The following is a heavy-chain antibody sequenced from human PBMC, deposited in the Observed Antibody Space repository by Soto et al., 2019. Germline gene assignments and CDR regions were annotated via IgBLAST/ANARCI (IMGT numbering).Heavy chain of an antibody. J-gene: IGHJ4*02. CDR3: ARETPIAAAGTGVYYFDY. CDR2: TYYRSKWYN. D-gene: IGHD6-13*01. V-gene: IGHV6-1*01. Sequence: SQTLSLTCAISGDSVSSNSAGWNWIRQSPSRGLEWLGRTYYRSKWYNDYAVSVKSRITINPDTSKNQFSLQLNSVTPEDTAVYYCARETPIAAAGTGVYYFDYWGQGTLVTVSS. CDR1: GDSVSSNSAG.